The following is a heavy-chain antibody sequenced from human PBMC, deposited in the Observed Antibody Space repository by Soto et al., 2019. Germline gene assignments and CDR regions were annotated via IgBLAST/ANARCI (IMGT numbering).Heavy chain of an antibody. CDR1: GFTFSSYA. J-gene: IGHJ3*02. CDR3: ARDGTDHDAFDI. Sequence: PGGSLRLSCAASGFTFSSYAMHWVRQAPGKGLEWVAVISYDGSNKYYADSVKGRFTISRGNSKNTLYLQMNSLRAEDTAVYYCARDGTDHDAFDIWGQGTMVTVSS. D-gene: IGHD6-13*01. V-gene: IGHV3-30-3*01. CDR2: ISYDGSNK.